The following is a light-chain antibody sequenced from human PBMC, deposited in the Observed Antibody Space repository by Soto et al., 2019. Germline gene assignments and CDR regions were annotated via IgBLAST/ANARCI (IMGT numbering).Light chain of an antibody. CDR2: DAS. J-gene: IGKJ1*01. Sequence: IRMTQSPSHLSASVGDRFTITCRASQSISSWLAWYQQKPGKAPKLLIYDASSLESGVPSRFSGSGSGTEFTLTISSLQPDDFATYYCQHYNSYSEAFGQGTKVDI. CDR3: QHYNSYSEA. V-gene: IGKV1-5*01. CDR1: QSISSW.